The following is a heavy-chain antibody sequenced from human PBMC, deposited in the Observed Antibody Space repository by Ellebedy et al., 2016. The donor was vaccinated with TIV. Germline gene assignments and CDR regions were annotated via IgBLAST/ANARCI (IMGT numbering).Heavy chain of an antibody. CDR1: GYTFTNYF. Sequence: AASVKVSCKASGYTFTNYFLHWVRQAPGQGLEWMGIISTSVGSTYYEKKFQGRATMTRDTSTSTVYMELSSLRSEDTAVYYCARESMSTSDYWGQGTLVTVSS. CDR2: ISTSVGST. D-gene: IGHD5/OR15-5a*01. V-gene: IGHV1-46*01. CDR3: ARESMSTSDY. J-gene: IGHJ4*02.